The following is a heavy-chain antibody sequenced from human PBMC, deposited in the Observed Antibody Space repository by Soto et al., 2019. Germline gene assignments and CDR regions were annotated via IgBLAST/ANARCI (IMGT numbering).Heavy chain of an antibody. CDR3: ATAPENFSPAAYYVNWFDP. D-gene: IGHD3-16*01. V-gene: IGHV4-39*01. CDR2: TYIGGMT. J-gene: IGHJ5*01. Sequence: SETLSLTCTVSGASFTDGSLFWGWIRQSPGKGVEWIASTYIGGMTYYNPSLRSRVTISVDTSKSQFSLRLNSVTAADTAVYSCATAPENFSPAAYYVNWFDPWRQATLLTVSS. CDR1: GASFTDGSLF.